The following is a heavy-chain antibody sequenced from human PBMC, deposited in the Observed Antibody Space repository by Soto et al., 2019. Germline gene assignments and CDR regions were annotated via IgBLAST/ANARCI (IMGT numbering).Heavy chain of an antibody. CDR3: AKDRATVTTFDY. Sequence: QVQLVESGGGVVQPGRSLRLSCAASGFTFSNYGMHWVRQAPGKGLEWVAVMSYDVSNRYYADSVKGRFTISRDNSKNTLYLQMNSLRPEDTAVYYCAKDRATVTTFDYWGQGTQVTVSS. D-gene: IGHD4-17*01. J-gene: IGHJ4*02. V-gene: IGHV3-30*18. CDR2: MSYDVSNR. CDR1: GFTFSNYG.